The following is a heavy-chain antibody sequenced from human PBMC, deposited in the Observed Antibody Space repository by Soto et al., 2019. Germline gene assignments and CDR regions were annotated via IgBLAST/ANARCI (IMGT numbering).Heavy chain of an antibody. D-gene: IGHD3-10*01. V-gene: IGHV2-5*02. CDR2: IYWDDDK. CDR1: GFSLSTSGVG. CDR3: ARPRLPMVRGAIWYFDY. J-gene: IGHJ4*01. Sequence: QITLKESGPTLVKPTQTLTLTCTFSGFSLSTSGVGVGWIRQPPGKALEWLALIYWDDDKRYSPSLKSRLTITKDTPKIQVVLTIPTIDPVDTATDYCARPRLPMVRGAIWYFDYWGHGTLATVSS.